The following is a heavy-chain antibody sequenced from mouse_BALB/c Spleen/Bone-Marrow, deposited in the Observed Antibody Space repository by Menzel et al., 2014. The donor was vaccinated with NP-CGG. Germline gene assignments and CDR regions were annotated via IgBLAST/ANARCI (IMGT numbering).Heavy chain of an antibody. CDR3: ARDMNKGNYGYFDV. CDR1: GFTFTDYY. Sequence: EVQLVESGGGLVQPGGSLRLSCAASGFTFTDYYMSWVRQPPGQALEWLGFIRPKAEGFTTEYSASVKGRFTISRDNAQSSLYRQMNTLRAEDSATHYCARDMNKGNYGYFDVWGAGTTVTVSS. J-gene: IGHJ1*01. CDR2: IRPKAEGFTT. V-gene: IGHV7-3*02.